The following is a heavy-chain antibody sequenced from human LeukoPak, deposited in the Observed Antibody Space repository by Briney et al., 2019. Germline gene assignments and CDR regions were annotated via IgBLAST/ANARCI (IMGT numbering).Heavy chain of an antibody. CDR1: GYSFSSSG. V-gene: IGHV1-18*01. CDR2: ISASNGNT. J-gene: IGHJ5*02. CDR3: AREGRLAPWLVPGGWFDP. D-gene: IGHD6-19*01. Sequence: ASVKVSCKASGYSFSSSGINWVRQAPGHGLEWMGWISASNGNTDYAQNFQGRVTMTTDTSTSTAYMELKSLRSDDTAVYYCAREGRLAPWLVPGGWFDPLGPGNPSHRLL.